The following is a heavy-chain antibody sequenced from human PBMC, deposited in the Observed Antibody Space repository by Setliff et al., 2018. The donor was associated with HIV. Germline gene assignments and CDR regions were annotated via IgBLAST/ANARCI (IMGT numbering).Heavy chain of an antibody. CDR2: TPYSGST. V-gene: IGHV4-59*11. J-gene: IGHJ4*02. CDR1: GDSIVSDDSTSSHH. Sequence: SETLSLTCRFSGDSIVSDDSTSSHHCSWIRQPPGRGLEWIGTTPYSGSTNYNPSLRSRVTISLDTSTNQFSLRLNSATAADTAHYFCVVYFGGNGGRGLWGQGTLVTVSS. D-gene: IGHD2-15*01. CDR3: VVYFGGNGGRGL.